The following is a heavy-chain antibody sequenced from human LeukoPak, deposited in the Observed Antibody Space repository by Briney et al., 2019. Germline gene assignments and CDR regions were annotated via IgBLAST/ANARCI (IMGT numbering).Heavy chain of an antibody. J-gene: IGHJ4*02. Sequence: SETLSLXCTISGGSISSGSYYWSWIRQPAGKGLEWIGRTSTSGSTNYNPCLKSRVTISVDTSKNQFSLKLSSLTAADTAVYYCASRRGRYDYWGQGTLVTVSS. CDR3: ASRRGRYDY. CDR2: TSTSGST. CDR1: GGSISSGSYY. V-gene: IGHV4-61*02. D-gene: IGHD5-24*01.